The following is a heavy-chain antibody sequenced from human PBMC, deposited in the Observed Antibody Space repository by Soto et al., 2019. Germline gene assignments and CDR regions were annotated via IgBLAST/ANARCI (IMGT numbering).Heavy chain of an antibody. CDR3: ARSYYYGSSVYPVYFDY. CDR2: IIPIFGTA. Sequence: SVKVSCKASGGTFSSYALSWVRQAPGQGLEWMGGIIPIFGTANYAQKFQGRVTITADESTSTAYMELSSLRSEDTAVYYCARSYYYGSSVYPVYFDYWGQGTLVTVSS. J-gene: IGHJ4*02. D-gene: IGHD3-22*01. CDR1: GGTFSSYA. V-gene: IGHV1-69*13.